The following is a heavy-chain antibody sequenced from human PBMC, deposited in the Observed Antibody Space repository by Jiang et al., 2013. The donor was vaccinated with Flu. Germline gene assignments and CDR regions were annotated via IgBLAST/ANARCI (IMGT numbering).Heavy chain of an antibody. CDR2: IDWDDDK. V-gene: IGHV2-70*04. CDR3: ARTNYSGSYGLDY. D-gene: IGHD1-26*01. CDR1: GFSLSTSGMR. Sequence: TLTCTFSGFSLSTSGMRVSWIRQPPGKALEWLARIDWDDDKYYSTSLKTRLTISKDTSKNQVVLTMTNMDPVDTATYYCARTNYSGSYGLDYWGQGTLVTVSS. J-gene: IGHJ4*02.